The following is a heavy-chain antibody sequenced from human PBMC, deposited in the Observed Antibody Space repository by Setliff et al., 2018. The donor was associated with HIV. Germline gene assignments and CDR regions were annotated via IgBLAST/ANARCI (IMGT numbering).Heavy chain of an antibody. J-gene: IGHJ4*02. V-gene: IGHV3-11*01. CDR1: EFTFRTHA. CDR3: ARVHRGGVGRKHWRSFDY. D-gene: IGHD3-10*01. CDR2: ISGSGSTI. Sequence: GESLKISCAASEFTFRTHAMSWIRQAPGKGLEWVACISGSGSTIYYADSVKGRFTISRDHARNSLYVQMNSLRVEDTAVYFCARVHRGGVGRKHWRSFDYWGQGTLVTVSS.